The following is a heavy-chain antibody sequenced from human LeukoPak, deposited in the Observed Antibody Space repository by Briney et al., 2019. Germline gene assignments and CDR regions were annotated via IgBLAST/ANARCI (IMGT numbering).Heavy chain of an antibody. J-gene: IGHJ6*03. Sequence: SETLSLTCAVYGGSFSGYYWSWIRQPPGKGLEWIGEINHSGSTNYNPSLKSRVTISVDTSKNQLSLKLSSVTAADTAVYYCARVRGYSYGLARYYYYYMDVWGKGTTVTVSS. CDR3: ARVRGYSYGLARYYYYYMDV. CDR1: GGSFSGYY. CDR2: INHSGST. D-gene: IGHD5-18*01. V-gene: IGHV4-34*01.